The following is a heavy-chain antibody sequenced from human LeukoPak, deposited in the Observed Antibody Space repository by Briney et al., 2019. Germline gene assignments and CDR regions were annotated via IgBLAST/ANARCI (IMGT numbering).Heavy chain of an antibody. CDR2: ISSDGGST. V-gene: IGHV3-64*02. D-gene: IGHD3-16*01. CDR1: GFTFSSYS. CDR3: AKGAYYYYMDV. J-gene: IGHJ6*03. Sequence: GGSLRLSCAASGFTFSSYSMYWVRQAPGKGLEYVSAISSDGGSTYYADSVKGRFTISRDNSKNTLYLQMGSLRAEDMAVYYCAKGAYYYYMDVWGKGTTVTVPS.